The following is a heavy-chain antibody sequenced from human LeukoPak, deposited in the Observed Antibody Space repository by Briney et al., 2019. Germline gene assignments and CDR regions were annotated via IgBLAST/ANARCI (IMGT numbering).Heavy chain of an antibody. D-gene: IGHD3-22*01. J-gene: IGHJ4*02. CDR3: ARSRMYYDSSGNDY. Sequence: ASVKVSCKASGGTFSSYAISWVRQAPGQGLEWMGWISAHNGNTNHAQKFQGRVTMTTDTSTSTAYMELRSLRSDDTAVYYCARSRMYYDSSGNDYWGQGTLVTVSS. V-gene: IGHV1-18*01. CDR2: ISAHNGNT. CDR1: GGTFSSYA.